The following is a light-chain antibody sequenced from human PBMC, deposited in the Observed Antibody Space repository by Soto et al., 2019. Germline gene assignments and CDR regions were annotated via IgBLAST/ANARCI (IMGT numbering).Light chain of an antibody. J-gene: IGKJ5*01. CDR1: QSVTSSY. CDR3: QQYGTSPIT. V-gene: IGKV3-20*01. CDR2: GAS. Sequence: EIVLTQSPGTLSLSPGGRATLSCRASQSVTSSYLAWYQQKYGQAPKLLIYGASSRATGIPDRFSASGSGTDFTLTISSLEPEDFAVYYCQQYGTSPITFGQGTRLEIK.